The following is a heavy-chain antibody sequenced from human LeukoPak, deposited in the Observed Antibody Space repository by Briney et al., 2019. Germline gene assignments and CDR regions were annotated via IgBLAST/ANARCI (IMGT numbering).Heavy chain of an antibody. CDR1: GFTFISYG. V-gene: IGHV3-30*02. CDR3: AKDGGKAVPAGY. D-gene: IGHD6-19*01. J-gene: IGHJ4*02. Sequence: GGSLRLSCAASGFTFISYGMHWVRQPPDRGPEWVAFIRYDGSNQYYADSVKGRFTISRDNSKNTLYLQMNSLRAEDTALYYCAKDGGKAVPAGYWGQGTLVTVSS. CDR2: IRYDGSNQ.